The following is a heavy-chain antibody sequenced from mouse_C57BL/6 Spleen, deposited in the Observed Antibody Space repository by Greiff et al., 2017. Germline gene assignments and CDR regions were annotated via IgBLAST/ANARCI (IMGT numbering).Heavy chain of an antibody. J-gene: IGHJ1*03. D-gene: IGHD2-5*01. V-gene: IGHV3-6*01. CDR3: ASYYSNYGYFDV. CDR2: ISYDGSN. CDR1: GYSITSGYY. Sequence: VQLQQSGPGLVKPSQSLSLTCSVTGYSITSGYYWNWIRQFPGNKLEWMGYISYDGSNNYNPSLKNRISITRDTSKNQFFLKLNSVTTEDTATYYCASYYSNYGYFDVWGTGTTVTVSS.